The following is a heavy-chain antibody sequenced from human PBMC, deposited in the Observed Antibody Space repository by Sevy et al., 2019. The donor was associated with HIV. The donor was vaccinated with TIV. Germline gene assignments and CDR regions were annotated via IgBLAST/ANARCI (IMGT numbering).Heavy chain of an antibody. V-gene: IGHV3-30*02. D-gene: IGHD2-8*01. CDR1: GFTFSTYD. Sequence: GGSLRLSCAASGFTFSTYDMHWVRQAPGKGLEWVAYIRYDGSNKYYADSVRGRFTISRDNSKNTLYLQMNSLRDEDTAVYYCARGRKTTQEWLEELDYYYGVDVWGQGTTVTVSS. CDR3: ARGRKTTQEWLEELDYYYGVDV. J-gene: IGHJ6*02. CDR2: IRYDGSNK.